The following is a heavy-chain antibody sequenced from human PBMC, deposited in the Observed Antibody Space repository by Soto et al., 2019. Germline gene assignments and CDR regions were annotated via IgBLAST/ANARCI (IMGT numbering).Heavy chain of an antibody. J-gene: IGHJ6*04. D-gene: IGHD4-17*01. CDR3: ARESTQYGDLSYYYYGIDV. Sequence: QPGGSLRLSCAASGFTFSSYWMSWVRQAPGKGLEWVANIKQDGSEKYYVDSVKGRFTISRDNAKNSLYLQMNSLRAEDTAVYYCARESTQYGDLSYYYYGIDVWGEGPTVTVYS. V-gene: IGHV3-7*01. CDR1: GFTFSSYW. CDR2: IKQDGSEK.